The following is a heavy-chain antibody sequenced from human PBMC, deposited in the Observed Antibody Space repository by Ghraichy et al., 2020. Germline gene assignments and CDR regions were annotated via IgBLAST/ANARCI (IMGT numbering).Heavy chain of an antibody. CDR2: ISSSSTTM. Sequence: GGSLRLSCAASGFSFSGFSINWVRQAPGKGLEWISYISSSSTTMYYADSVKGRFTVSRDNAKNSLYLQMNNLIDEDAAVYYCARGPSSSIDYWGQGTLVTVSS. D-gene: IGHD6-6*01. J-gene: IGHJ4*02. CDR3: ARGPSSSIDY. V-gene: IGHV3-48*02. CDR1: GFSFSGFS.